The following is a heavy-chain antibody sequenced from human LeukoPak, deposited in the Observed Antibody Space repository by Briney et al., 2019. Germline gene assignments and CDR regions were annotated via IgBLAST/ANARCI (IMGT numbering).Heavy chain of an antibody. D-gene: IGHD3-9*01. CDR3: ARLYKYYDILTGYGYYYYGMDV. Sequence: GESLKISCKGSGYSFTSYGIGWVRQMPGKGLEWMGIIYPGDSDTRYSPSFQGQVTISADKSISTAYLQWSSLKDSDTAMYYCARLYKYYDILTGYGYYYYGMDVWGQGTTVTVSS. V-gene: IGHV5-51*01. CDR2: IYPGDSDT. J-gene: IGHJ6*02. CDR1: GYSFTSYG.